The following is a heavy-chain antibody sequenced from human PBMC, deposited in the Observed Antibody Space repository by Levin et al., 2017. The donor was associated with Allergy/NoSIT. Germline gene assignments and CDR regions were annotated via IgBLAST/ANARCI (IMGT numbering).Heavy chain of an antibody. D-gene: IGHD6-6*01. CDR1: GYTFTSYD. Sequence: ASVKVSCKASGYTFTSYDINWVRQATGQGLEWMGWMNPNSGNTGYAQKFQGRVTMTRNTSISTAYMELSSLRSEDTAVYYCARARGRIAARSDIQKVANWFDPWGQGTLVTVSS. V-gene: IGHV1-8*01. CDR2: MNPNSGNT. J-gene: IGHJ5*02. CDR3: ARARGRIAARSDIQKVANWFDP.